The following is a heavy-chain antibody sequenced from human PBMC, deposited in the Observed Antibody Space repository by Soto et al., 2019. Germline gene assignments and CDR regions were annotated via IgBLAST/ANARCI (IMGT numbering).Heavy chain of an antibody. D-gene: IGHD3-22*01. Sequence: QPGGSLKLSCAASGFTVSSNYMNWVRQAPGKGLEWVSVIYSGGSTYYAHSVKVRCTISRDNSKNTRYLQMNNVTAEDTAVYYCARDRRYYYDSSGQLGALYAVDIWCQGTMVT. V-gene: IGHV3-53*01. CDR2: IYSGGST. J-gene: IGHJ3*02. CDR3: ARDRRYYYDSSGQLGALYAVDI. CDR1: GFTVSSNY.